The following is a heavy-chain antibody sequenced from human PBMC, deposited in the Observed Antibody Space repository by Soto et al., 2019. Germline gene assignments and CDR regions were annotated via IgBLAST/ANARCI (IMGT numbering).Heavy chain of an antibody. D-gene: IGHD2-2*01. Sequence: QVQLVQSGAEVKKPGSSVKVSCKASGGTFSSYAISWVRQAPGQGLEWMGGIIPIFGTANYAQKFQGRVTITADESTSAAYRELSSVGSEHTAVYYCAGPRVGGVLSVPAGSGRYYYGMDVWGQGTTVTVSS. V-gene: IGHV1-69*01. CDR3: AGPRVGGVLSVPAGSGRYYYGMDV. CDR2: IIPIFGTA. J-gene: IGHJ6*02. CDR1: GGTFSSYA.